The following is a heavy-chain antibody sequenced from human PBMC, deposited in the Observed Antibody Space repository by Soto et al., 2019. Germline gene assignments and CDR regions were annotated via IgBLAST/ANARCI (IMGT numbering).Heavy chain of an antibody. V-gene: IGHV5-51*01. CDR2: IYPGDSDT. CDR1: GYSFTGYW. CDR3: ATHRYSGSPSLDY. Sequence: PGESLKISCKGSGYSFTGYWIAWVRQMPGKGLEWMGIIYPGDSDTRYSPSFQGQVTISADKSISTAYLQWSSLKASDTAMYYCATHRYSGSPSLDYWGQGTLVTVSS. J-gene: IGHJ4*02. D-gene: IGHD1-26*01.